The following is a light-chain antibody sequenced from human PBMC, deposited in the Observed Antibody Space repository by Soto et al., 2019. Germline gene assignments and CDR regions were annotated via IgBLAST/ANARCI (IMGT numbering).Light chain of an antibody. CDR2: GAS. V-gene: IGKV3-20*01. CDR1: QSVSSSY. CDR3: QQYDSSSWT. Sequence: EIVLMQSPGTLSLAPGERATLSCRASQSVSSSYLVWYQQKPAQAPRLLIYGASGRATGIPDRFSGSGSGTDFTLTISRLEPEDFAVYYCQQYDSSSWTFGQGTKVEIK. J-gene: IGKJ1*01.